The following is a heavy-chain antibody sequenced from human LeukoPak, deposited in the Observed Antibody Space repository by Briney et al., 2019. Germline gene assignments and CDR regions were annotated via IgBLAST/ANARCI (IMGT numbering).Heavy chain of an antibody. Sequence: GASVKVSCKASGGTFSSYAISWVRQAPGQGLEWMGGIIPIFGTANYAQKFQGRVTITTDESTSPAYMELSSLRSEDTAVYYCARAHSGGYSALGAFDIWGQGTMVTVSS. D-gene: IGHD1-26*01. V-gene: IGHV1-69*05. J-gene: IGHJ3*02. CDR3: ARAHSGGYSALGAFDI. CDR2: IIPIFGTA. CDR1: GGTFSSYA.